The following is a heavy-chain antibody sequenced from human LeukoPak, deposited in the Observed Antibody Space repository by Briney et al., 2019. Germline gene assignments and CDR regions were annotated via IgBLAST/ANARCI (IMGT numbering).Heavy chain of an antibody. J-gene: IGHJ4*02. D-gene: IGHD3-22*01. CDR1: GFTFRSYA. CDR3: ASHHYYDSSGLDDYFDY. Sequence: GGSLRLSCAASGFTFRSYAMSWVRQAPGKGLEWVSAISGSGGSTYYADSVKGRFTISRDNSKNTLYLQMNSPRAEDRAVYYCASHHYYDSSGLDDYFDYWGQGTLVTVSS. CDR2: ISGSGGST. V-gene: IGHV3-23*01.